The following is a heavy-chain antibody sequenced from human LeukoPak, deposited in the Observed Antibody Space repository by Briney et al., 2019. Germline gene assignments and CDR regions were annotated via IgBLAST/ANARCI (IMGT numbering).Heavy chain of an antibody. CDR2: IYDSGST. J-gene: IGHJ3*02. Sequence: SETLSLTCTVSGGSISSYYWSWIRQPPGKGLEWIGYIYDSGSTNYNPSLKSRVTISVDTSKNQFSLKLSSATAADTAVYYCARDQTGYDLWSHDAFDIWGQGTMVTVSS. D-gene: IGHD3-3*01. CDR3: ARDQTGYDLWSHDAFDI. V-gene: IGHV4-59*01. CDR1: GGSISSYY.